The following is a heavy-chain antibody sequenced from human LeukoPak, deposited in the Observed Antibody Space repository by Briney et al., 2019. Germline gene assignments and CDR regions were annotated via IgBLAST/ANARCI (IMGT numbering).Heavy chain of an antibody. V-gene: IGHV3-21*01. CDR1: GFTFSSYA. CDR2: ISSSSSYI. CDR3: ARDLMGPEVN. Sequence: PGGSLRLSCAASGFTFSSYAMHWVRQAPGKGLEWVSSISSSSSYIYYGDSVKGRFTISRDNAKNSLYLQMKSLRAEDTAVYYCARDLMGPEVNWGQGTLVTVSS. J-gene: IGHJ4*02. D-gene: IGHD3-10*01.